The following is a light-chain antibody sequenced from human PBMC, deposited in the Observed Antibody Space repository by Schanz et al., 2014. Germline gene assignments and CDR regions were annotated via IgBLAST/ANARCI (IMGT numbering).Light chain of an antibody. J-gene: IGKJ4*01. CDR2: GAS. CDR1: QSVSSN. CDR3: QQYGSSPLT. V-gene: IGKV3-15*01. Sequence: VMTQSPATLSVSPGESATLSCRASQSVSSNLAWYQQKPGQAPRLLIYGASTRATGVPARFSGSGSGTEFTLTISRLEPEDFAVYYCQQYGSSPLTFGGGTKVEIK.